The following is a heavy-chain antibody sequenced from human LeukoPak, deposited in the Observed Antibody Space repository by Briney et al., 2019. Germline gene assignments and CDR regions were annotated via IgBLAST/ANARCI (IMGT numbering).Heavy chain of an antibody. CDR1: GFTFSSYA. Sequence: PGGSLRLSCAASGFTFSSYAMHWVRQAPGKGLEWVAVISYDGSNKYYADSVKGRFTISRDNSKNTLYLQMNSLRAEDTAAYYCARDVAAYFDYWGQGTLVTVSS. CDR3: ARDVAAYFDY. V-gene: IGHV3-30-3*01. CDR2: ISYDGSNK. J-gene: IGHJ4*02. D-gene: IGHD6-19*01.